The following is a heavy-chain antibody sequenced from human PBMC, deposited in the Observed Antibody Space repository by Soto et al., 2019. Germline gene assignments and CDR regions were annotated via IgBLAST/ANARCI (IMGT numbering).Heavy chain of an antibody. J-gene: IGHJ3*02. Sequence: GASVKVSCKASGGTFSSYAISWVRQAPGQGLEWMGGIIPIFGTANYAQKFQGRVTVTADESTSTAYMELSSLRSEDTAVYYCARSVSVVTKSRAFDIWGQGTMVTVS. V-gene: IGHV1-69*13. D-gene: IGHD2-15*01. CDR3: ARSVSVVTKSRAFDI. CDR2: IIPIFGTA. CDR1: GGTFSSYA.